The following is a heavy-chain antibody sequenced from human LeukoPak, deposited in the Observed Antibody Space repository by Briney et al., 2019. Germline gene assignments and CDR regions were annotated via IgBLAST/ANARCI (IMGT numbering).Heavy chain of an antibody. CDR2: ISRSGST. J-gene: IGHJ4*02. CDR1: GFTFSSYA. D-gene: IGHD3-10*01. V-gene: IGHV4-4*02. Sequence: GSLRLSCAASGFTFSSYAMHWVRQAPGKGLEWIGEISRSGSTNYNPSLKSRVTISVDTSKNQFSLKLSSVTAADTAVYYCARAEYYFDYWGQGTLVTVSS. CDR3: ARAEYYFDY.